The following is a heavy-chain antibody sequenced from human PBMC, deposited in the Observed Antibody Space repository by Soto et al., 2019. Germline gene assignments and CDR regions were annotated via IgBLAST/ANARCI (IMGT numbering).Heavy chain of an antibody. CDR3: ARVWAVAGKPGWFDP. D-gene: IGHD6-19*01. J-gene: IGHJ5*02. V-gene: IGHV4-59*01. CDR1: GGSISSYY. CDR2: IYYSGST. Sequence: QVQLQESGPGLVKPSETLSLTCTVSGGSISSYYWSWIRQPPGKGLEWIGYIYYSGSTNYNPSLTSRVTISVDTSKNQFSLKLSSVTAADTAVYYCARVWAVAGKPGWFDPWGQGTLVTVSS.